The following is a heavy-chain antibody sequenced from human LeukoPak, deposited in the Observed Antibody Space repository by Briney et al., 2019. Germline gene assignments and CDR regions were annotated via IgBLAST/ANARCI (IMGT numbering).Heavy chain of an antibody. CDR3: AASGAVWGVPARRGKNYYYYYMDV. V-gene: IGHV1-69*05. J-gene: IGHJ6*03. Sequence: GASVKVSCKASGGTFSSYAISWVRQAPGQGHEWMGGIIPIFGTANYAQKFQGRVTITTDESTSTAYMELSSLRSEDTAVYYCAASGAVWGVPARRGKNYYYYYMDVWGKGTTVTVSS. CDR2: IIPIFGTA. CDR1: GGTFSSYA. D-gene: IGHD2-2*01.